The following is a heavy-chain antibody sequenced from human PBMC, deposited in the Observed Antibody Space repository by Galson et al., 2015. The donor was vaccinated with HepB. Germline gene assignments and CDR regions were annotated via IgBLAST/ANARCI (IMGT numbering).Heavy chain of an antibody. D-gene: IGHD3-22*01. CDR3: AKDYLPFYDRWGSYSDLYYFDY. V-gene: IGHV3-23*01. CDR1: GFTFNYHA. CDR2: ISGSGGST. Sequence: SLRLSCAASGFTFNYHAMNWVRQAPGKGLEWVASISGSGGSTYYADSVKGRFTVSRDNSLDTVDLQMDSLTVDDTAVYYCAKDYLPFYDRWGSYSDLYYFDYWGQGTMVTVSS. J-gene: IGHJ4*02.